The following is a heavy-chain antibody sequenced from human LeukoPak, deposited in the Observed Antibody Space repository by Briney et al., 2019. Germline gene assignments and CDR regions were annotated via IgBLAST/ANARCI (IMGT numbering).Heavy chain of an antibody. D-gene: IGHD4-11*01. CDR1: GGSISSGGYH. CDR3: ARADDDYSNQNDAFDI. CDR2: IYYSGST. J-gene: IGHJ3*02. Sequence: SQTLSLTCTVSGGSISSGGYHWSWIRQHPGKGLEWIGYIYYSGSTYYNPSLKSRVTISVDTSKNQFSLKLSSVTAADTAVYYYARADDDYSNQNDAFDIWGQGTMVTVSS. V-gene: IGHV4-31*03.